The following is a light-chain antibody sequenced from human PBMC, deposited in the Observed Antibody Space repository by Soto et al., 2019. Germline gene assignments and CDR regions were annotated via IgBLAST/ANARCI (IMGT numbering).Light chain of an antibody. Sequence: EIVLTQSPATVSLSAGERGTLSVMASQSVSNYLAWYQQKPGQAPRLLIYDASSRATGIPARFSGSGSGTDFTLTISSLEPEDFAVYYCQQRSNWPSITFGQGTRLEI. CDR1: QSVSNY. CDR3: QQRSNWPSIT. J-gene: IGKJ5*01. V-gene: IGKV3-11*01. CDR2: DAS.